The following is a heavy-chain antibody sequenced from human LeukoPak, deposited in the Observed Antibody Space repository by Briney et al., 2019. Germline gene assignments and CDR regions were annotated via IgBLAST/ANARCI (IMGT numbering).Heavy chain of an antibody. CDR2: ISHSGST. D-gene: IGHD3-22*01. CDR1: GGSFSGYY. CDR3: ARGPTTALHYYDSSGADAFDI. J-gene: IGHJ3*02. V-gene: IGHV4-34*01. Sequence: SETLSLTCAVYGGSFSGYYWSWIRQPPGKGLEWIGEISHSGSTNYNPSLKSRVTISVDTSKNQFSLKLSSVTAADTAVYYCARGPTTALHYYDSSGADAFDIWGQGTMVTVSS.